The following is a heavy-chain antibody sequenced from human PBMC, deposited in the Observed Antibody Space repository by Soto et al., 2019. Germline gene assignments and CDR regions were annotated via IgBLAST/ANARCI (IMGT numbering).Heavy chain of an antibody. CDR2: IYYSGST. CDR3: ARSPEIVYSYGLAVDY. CDR1: GGSISNFY. J-gene: IGHJ4*02. D-gene: IGHD5-18*01. Sequence: SETLSLTCTVSGGSISNFYWSWIRQPPGKGLEWIGYIYYSGSTNYNPSLKSRVTISVDTSKNQFSLKLSSVTAADTAVYYCARSPEIVYSYGLAVDYWGQGTLVTVSS. V-gene: IGHV4-59*01.